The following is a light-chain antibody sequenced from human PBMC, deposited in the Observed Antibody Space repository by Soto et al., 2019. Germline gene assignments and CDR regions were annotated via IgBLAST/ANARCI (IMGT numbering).Light chain of an antibody. CDR1: QSVGSSY. CDR3: QQRSNWPPIT. V-gene: IGKV3D-20*02. Sequence: EIVLTQSPGTLSLSPGERATLSCRASQSVGSSYLAWYQQKPGRAPRLLFYGASSRATGIPDRFSGSGSGTEFTLTISSLQSEDFAVYYCQQRSNWPPITFGQGTRLEIK. CDR2: GAS. J-gene: IGKJ5*01.